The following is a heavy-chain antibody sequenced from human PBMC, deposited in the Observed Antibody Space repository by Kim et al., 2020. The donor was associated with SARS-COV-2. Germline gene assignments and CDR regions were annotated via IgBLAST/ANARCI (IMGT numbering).Heavy chain of an antibody. V-gene: IGHV4-59*09. D-gene: IGHD6-13*01. J-gene: IGHJ4*02. CDR3: ARGYSSSWSFDY. Sequence: NYNPSLKSRVTISVDTSKNQFSLKLSSVTAADTAVYYCARGYSSSWSFDYWGQGTLVTVSS.